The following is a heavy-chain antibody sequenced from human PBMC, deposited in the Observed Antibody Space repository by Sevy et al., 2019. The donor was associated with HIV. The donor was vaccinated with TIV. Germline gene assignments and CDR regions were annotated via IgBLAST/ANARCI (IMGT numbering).Heavy chain of an antibody. CDR2: ISYDGSNK. CDR3: ARDESRILHGGRPRKGSGMDV. V-gene: IGHV3-30-3*01. CDR1: GFTFSSYA. D-gene: IGHD2-15*01. Sequence: GGSLRLSCAASGFTFSSYAMHWVRQAPGKGLEWVAVISYDGSNKYYAYSVKGRFTISRDNSKNTLYLQMNSLRAEDTAVYYCARDESRILHGGRPRKGSGMDVWGQGTTVTVSS. J-gene: IGHJ6*02.